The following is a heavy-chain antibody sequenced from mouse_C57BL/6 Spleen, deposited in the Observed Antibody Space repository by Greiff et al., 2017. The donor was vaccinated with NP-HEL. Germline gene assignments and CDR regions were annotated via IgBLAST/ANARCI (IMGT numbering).Heavy chain of an antibody. D-gene: IGHD1-1*01. J-gene: IGHJ2*01. CDR2: IYPGSGST. CDR1: GYTFTSYW. CDR3: ARYYYGSSSDY. V-gene: IGHV1-55*01. Sequence: QVQLQQSGAELVKPGASVKMSCKASGYTFTSYWITWVKQRPGQGLEWIGDIYPGSGSTNYNEKFKSKATLTVDTSSSTAYMQLSSLTSEDSAVYYCARYYYGSSSDYWGQGTTLTVSS.